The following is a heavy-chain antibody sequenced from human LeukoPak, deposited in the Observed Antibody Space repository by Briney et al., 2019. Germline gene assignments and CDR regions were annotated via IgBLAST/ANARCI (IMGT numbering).Heavy chain of an antibody. V-gene: IGHV4-34*01. CDR2: INHSGST. J-gene: IGHJ4*02. CDR3: ARGRVSGRLRFLEWLPYLDY. D-gene: IGHD3-3*01. CDR1: GGSFSGYY. Sequence: PSETLSLTCAVYGGSFSGYYWSWIRQPPGKGLEWIGEINHSGSTNYNPSLKSRVTISVDTSKNQFSLELSSVTAADTAVYYCARGRVSGRLRFLEWLPYLDYWGQGTLVTVSS.